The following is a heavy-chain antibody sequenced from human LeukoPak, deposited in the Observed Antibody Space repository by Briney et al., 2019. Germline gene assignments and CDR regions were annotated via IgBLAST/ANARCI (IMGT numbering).Heavy chain of an antibody. Sequence: SETLSLTCTVSGGSISNNFWTWIRQPPGKGLEWIGTIYYSGSTYYNSSLKSRVTISVDTSKNQFSLKLRSVTAADTAVYFCAREAQYYYDSSGYYDYWGQGTLVTVSS. CDR2: IYYSGST. J-gene: IGHJ4*02. CDR3: AREAQYYYDSSGYYDY. D-gene: IGHD3-22*01. CDR1: GGSISNNF. V-gene: IGHV4-39*07.